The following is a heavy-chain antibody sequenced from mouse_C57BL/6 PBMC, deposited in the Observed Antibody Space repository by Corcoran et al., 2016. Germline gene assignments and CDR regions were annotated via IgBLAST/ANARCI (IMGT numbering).Heavy chain of an antibody. J-gene: IGHJ2*01. D-gene: IGHD1-1*01. CDR2: INPYNGGT. CDR3: APITTVVGY. Sequence: EVQLQQSGPVLVKPGASVKMSCKASGYTFPDYYMNWVKQSHGKSLEWIGVINPYNGGTSYNQKFKGKATLTVDKSSSTAYMELNSLTSEDSAVYYCAPITTVVGYWGQGTTLTVSS. V-gene: IGHV1-19*01. CDR1: GYTFPDYY.